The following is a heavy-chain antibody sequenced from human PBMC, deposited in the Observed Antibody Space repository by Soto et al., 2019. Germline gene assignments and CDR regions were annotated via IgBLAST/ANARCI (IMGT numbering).Heavy chain of an antibody. V-gene: IGHV2-5*02. D-gene: IGHD6-19*01. Sequence: QITLKESGPTLVKPTQTLTLTCTFSGFSLNTNAVGVAGIRQPPGKALEWLALLYWDDDKRYSPSLKSRLTNTTDTSKNQVVLTMTNMDPEDTATYYCAHRRVRDSSGENFDSWGQGTLVTVSS. J-gene: IGHJ4*02. CDR2: LYWDDDK. CDR3: AHRRVRDSSGENFDS. CDR1: GFSLNTNAVG.